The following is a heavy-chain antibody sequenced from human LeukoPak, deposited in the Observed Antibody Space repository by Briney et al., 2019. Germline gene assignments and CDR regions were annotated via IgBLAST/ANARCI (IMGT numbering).Heavy chain of an antibody. Sequence: GGSLRLSCAASGFTFSSYGMHWVRQAPDKGLEWVAVISYDGSNKYYADSVKGRFTISRDNSKNTLYLQMNSLRAEDTAVYYCARDYYDSSHALGYWGQGTLVTVSS. CDR2: ISYDGSNK. CDR1: GFTFSSYG. V-gene: IGHV3-30*03. D-gene: IGHD3-22*01. J-gene: IGHJ4*02. CDR3: ARDYYDSSHALGY.